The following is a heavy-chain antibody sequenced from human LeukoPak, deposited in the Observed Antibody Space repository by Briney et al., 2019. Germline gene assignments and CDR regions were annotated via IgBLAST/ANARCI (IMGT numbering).Heavy chain of an antibody. CDR3: AKEQSVTGPTEVGY. D-gene: IGHD4-23*01. V-gene: IGHV3-23*01. CDR1: GFTFNSYA. CDR2: VTGSGGST. Sequence: GSLRLSCAASGFTFNSYAMTWVRQAPGKGLEWVSTVTGSGGSTYYADSVKGRFSISRDNSKNTLYLQMNSLRAEDTAVYYCAKEQSVTGPTEVGYWGQGTLVTVSS. J-gene: IGHJ4*02.